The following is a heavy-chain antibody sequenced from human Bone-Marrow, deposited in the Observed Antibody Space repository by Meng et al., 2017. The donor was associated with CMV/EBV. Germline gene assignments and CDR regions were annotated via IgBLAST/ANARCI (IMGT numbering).Heavy chain of an antibody. CDR3: ARVNIVVVPAALYYYYGMDV. D-gene: IGHD2-2*01. CDR2: MNPNSGNT. CDR1: GGTFSSYA. Sequence: ASVKVSCKASGGTFSSYAISWVRQAPGQGLEWMGWMNPNSGNTGYAQKFQGRVTMTRNTSISTAYMEPSSLRSEDTAVYYCARVNIVVVPAALYYYYGMDVWGQGTTVTVSS. J-gene: IGHJ6*02. V-gene: IGHV1-8*02.